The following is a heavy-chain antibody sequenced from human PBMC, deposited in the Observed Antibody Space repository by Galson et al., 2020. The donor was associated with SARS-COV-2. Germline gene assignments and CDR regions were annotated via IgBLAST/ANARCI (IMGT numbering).Heavy chain of an antibody. D-gene: IGHD3-10*01. V-gene: IGHV3-74*01. CDR2: INSDGSTT. CDR1: GFTFSSYW. J-gene: IGHJ6*02. CDR3: ARDHYYGSGSYYKIGDGMDV. Sequence: GGSLRLSCAASGFTFSSYWMHWVRQAPGKGLVWVSRINSDGSTTNYADSVKGRFTISRDNAKNTLYLQMNSLRAEDTAVYYCARDHYYGSGSYYKIGDGMDVWGQGTTVTVSS.